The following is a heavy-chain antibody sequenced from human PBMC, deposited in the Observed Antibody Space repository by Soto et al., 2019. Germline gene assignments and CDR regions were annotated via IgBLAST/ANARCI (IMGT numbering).Heavy chain of an antibody. J-gene: IGHJ4*02. D-gene: IGHD1-26*01. CDR3: VREDGKVGTNSAFDY. CDR1: GFTFSTYT. CDR2: INGRGNYI. Sequence: EVQVVESGEDLVKPGGSLRLSSASSGFTFSTYTMNWFRQAPGKGLEWVSSINGRGNYIYYAESVKGRFTISRDNAKNSLYLQMDRLRAEDTALYYCVREDGKVGTNSAFDYWGLGALVTVSS. V-gene: IGHV3-21*01.